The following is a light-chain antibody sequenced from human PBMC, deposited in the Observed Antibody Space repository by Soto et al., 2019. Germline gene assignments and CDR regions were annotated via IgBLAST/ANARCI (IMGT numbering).Light chain of an antibody. J-gene: IGLJ1*01. CDR3: SSYTSSSTLCV. Sequence: QSFLTQPASVSGSPGQSITISCTGTSSDVGGYNYVSWYQQHPGKAPKLMIYEVSNRPSGVSNRFSGSKSGNTASLTISGLQAEDEADYYCSSYTSSSTLCVFGTGTKLTVL. V-gene: IGLV2-14*01. CDR1: SSDVGGYNY. CDR2: EVS.